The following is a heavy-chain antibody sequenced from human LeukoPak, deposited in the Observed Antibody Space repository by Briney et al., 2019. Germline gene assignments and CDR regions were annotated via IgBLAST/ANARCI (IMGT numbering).Heavy chain of an antibody. D-gene: IGHD6-19*01. V-gene: IGHV3-21*01. CDR3: ARGWDSSGWYDYYYMDV. J-gene: IGHJ6*03. CDR1: GFTLSSYR. CDR2: ISSSSSDI. Sequence: GGSLRLSCAASGFTLSSYRMKGVRQAPGKGLEWVSSISSSSSDIYYADSVKGRFTISRDNAKNSLYLQMNSLRAEHTAVYYCARGWDSSGWYDYYYMDVWGNGTTVTVSS.